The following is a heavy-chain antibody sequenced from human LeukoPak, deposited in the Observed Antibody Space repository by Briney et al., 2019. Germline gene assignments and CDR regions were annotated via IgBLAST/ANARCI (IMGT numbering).Heavy chain of an antibody. J-gene: IGHJ4*02. CDR3: AKGGDMYYYDSSGYYLFDY. CDR2: ISGSGGST. CDR1: GFTFSSYA. V-gene: IGHV3-23*01. Sequence: GGSLTLSCAASGFTFSSYAMSWVRQAPGKGLEWVSAISGSGGSTYYADSVTGRFTISRDNPKNTLYLQMNSLRAEDTAVYYCAKGGDMYYYDSSGYYLFDYWGQGTLVTVSS. D-gene: IGHD3-22*01.